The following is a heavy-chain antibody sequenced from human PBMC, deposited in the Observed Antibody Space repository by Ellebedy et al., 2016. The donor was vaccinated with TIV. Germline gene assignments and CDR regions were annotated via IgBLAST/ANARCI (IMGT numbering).Heavy chain of an antibody. CDR3: ARAYYDYWSGFKPLGDYFDY. CDR2: LYYSGRT. J-gene: IGHJ4*02. V-gene: IGHV4-31*03. D-gene: IGHD3-3*01. CDR1: GGSISSGGYY. Sequence: SETLSLXCTVSGGSISSGGYYWNWLRQHPGKGLEWIGYLYYSGRTYYNPSLKSRITISVDTSKNQFFLKLSSVTAADTGVYYCARAYYDYWSGFKPLGDYFDYWGQGTLVTVSS.